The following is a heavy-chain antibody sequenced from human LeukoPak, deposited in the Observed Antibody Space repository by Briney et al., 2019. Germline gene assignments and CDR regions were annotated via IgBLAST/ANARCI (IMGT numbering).Heavy chain of an antibody. CDR2: MWHDGIRK. CDR3: ARDRATGSYDL. V-gene: IGHV3-33*01. J-gene: IGHJ5*02. D-gene: IGHD1-26*01. Sequence: PGRSLRLSCAASGFMISNYGMHWVRQAPGKGLDLVALMWHDGIRKNYADSVRGRFTISRDTSKNTLYLQMDSLSAEDTAVYYCARDRATGSYDLWGQGTLVTVSS. CDR1: GFMISNYG.